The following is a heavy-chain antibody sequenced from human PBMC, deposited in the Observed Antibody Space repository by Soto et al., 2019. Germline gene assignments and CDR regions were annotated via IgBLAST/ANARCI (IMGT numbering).Heavy chain of an antibody. CDR3: ARLFCSTATCDSWFDP. Sequence: GESLKISCTGFGYTFTTFWISWVRQMPGKGLEWMGRIDPRDSYVNYSPSFQGHVTISLDKSISTAYLQWGSLKASDTAMYYCARLFCSTATCDSWFDPWGQGTLVTVSS. J-gene: IGHJ5*02. D-gene: IGHD2-2*01. V-gene: IGHV5-10-1*01. CDR2: IDPRDSYV. CDR1: GYTFTTFW.